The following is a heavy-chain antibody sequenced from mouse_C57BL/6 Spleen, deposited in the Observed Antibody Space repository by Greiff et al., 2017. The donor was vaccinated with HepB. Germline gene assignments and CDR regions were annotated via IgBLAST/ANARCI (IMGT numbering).Heavy chain of an antibody. CDR2: ISSGSSTI. CDR3: ARPSEGYFDV. Sequence: EVKLMESGGGLVKPGGSLKLSCAASGFTFSDYGMHWVRQAPEKGLEWVAYISSGSSTIYYADTVKGRFTISRDNAKNTLFLQMTSLRSEDTAMYYCARPSEGYFDVWGTGTTVTVSS. J-gene: IGHJ1*03. V-gene: IGHV5-17*01. CDR1: GFTFSDYG.